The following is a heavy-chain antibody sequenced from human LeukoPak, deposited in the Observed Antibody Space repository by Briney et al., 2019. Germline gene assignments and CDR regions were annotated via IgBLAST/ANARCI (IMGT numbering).Heavy chain of an antibody. J-gene: IGHJ4*02. Sequence: AGGSLRPFCAASGFTFSDYSIDWVRQAPGKGLEWVALVSNDGSSRYYADSVKGRFTISTDNSKSTLYLQMNSLRAEDTAVYYCAREDLSTKFGDLPSDFDYCGQGTLVTVSS. CDR2: VSNDGSSR. D-gene: IGHD3-10*02. CDR3: AREDLSTKFGDLPSDFDY. CDR1: GFTFSDYS. V-gene: IGHV3-30-3*01.